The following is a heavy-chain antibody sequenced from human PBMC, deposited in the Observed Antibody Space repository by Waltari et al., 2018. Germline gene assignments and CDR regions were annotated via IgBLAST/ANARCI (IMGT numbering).Heavy chain of an antibody. CDR1: GGSLSSSSYH. D-gene: IGHD2-15*01. Sequence: QLQLQESGPGLVKPSETLSLTCTVSGGSLSSSSYHWGWIRQPPGKGLEWIGSIYYSGSTYYNPSLKSRVTISVDTSKNQFSLKLSSVTAADTAVYYCAREHLGYCSGGSCQGVFDYWGQGTLVTVSS. CDR2: IYYSGST. J-gene: IGHJ4*02. V-gene: IGHV4-39*07. CDR3: AREHLGYCSGGSCQGVFDY.